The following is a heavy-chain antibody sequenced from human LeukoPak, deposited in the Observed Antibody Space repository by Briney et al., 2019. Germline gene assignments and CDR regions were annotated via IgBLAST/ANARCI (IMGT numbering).Heavy chain of an antibody. CDR2: INHSGST. CDR3: ARLTQRYSSSWYFDY. Sequence: PSETLSLTCAVYGGSFSGYYWSWIRQPPGKGLEWIGEINHSGSTNYNPSLKSRVTISVDTSKNQFSLKLSSVTAADTAVYYCARLTQRYSSSWYFDYWGQGTLVTVSS. V-gene: IGHV4-34*01. J-gene: IGHJ4*02. CDR1: GGSFSGYY. D-gene: IGHD6-13*01.